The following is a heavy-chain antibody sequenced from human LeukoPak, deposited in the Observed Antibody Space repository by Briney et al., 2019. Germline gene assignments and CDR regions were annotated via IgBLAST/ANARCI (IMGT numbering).Heavy chain of an antibody. CDR3: ARGGDGDYAGLDY. D-gene: IGHD4-17*01. CDR2: IYSGGTT. J-gene: IGHJ4*02. Sequence: PGGSLRLSCAASGFTVSRNYMSWVRQVPGKGLEWVSLIYSGGTTYYADSAKGRFTISRDISKNTLYLQMNSLRVEDTAVYYCARGGDGDYAGLDYWGQGTLVTVSS. V-gene: IGHV3-66*01. CDR1: GFTVSRNY.